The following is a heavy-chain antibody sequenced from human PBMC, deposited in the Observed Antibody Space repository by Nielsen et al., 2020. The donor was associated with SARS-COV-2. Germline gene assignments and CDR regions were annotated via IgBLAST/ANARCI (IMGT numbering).Heavy chain of an antibody. J-gene: IGHJ5*02. CDR1: GDSISSDDYY. Sequence: SETLSLTCTVSGDSISSDDYYWNWIRQPPGKGLEWIGYSYYSGSTYYNPSLKSRVTISIDTSKNQLSLRVKSVTAADTAVYYCASSSSWYGWFDPWGQGTLVTVSS. CDR2: SYYSGST. V-gene: IGHV4-30-4*01. CDR3: ASSSSWYGWFDP. D-gene: IGHD6-13*01.